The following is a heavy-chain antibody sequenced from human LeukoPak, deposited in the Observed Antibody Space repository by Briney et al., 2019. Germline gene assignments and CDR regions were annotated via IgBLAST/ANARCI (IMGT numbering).Heavy chain of an antibody. V-gene: IGHV1-2*02. CDR3: ARGGILWFGDHNWFDP. CDR2: INPNSGGT. CDR1: GYTFTGYY. D-gene: IGHD3-10*01. J-gene: IGHJ5*02. Sequence: ASVTVSCKASGYTFTGYYMHWVRQAPGQGLEWMGWINPNSGGTNYAQKFQGRVTMTRGTSISTAYMELSRLRSDDTAVYYCARGGILWFGDHNWFDPWGQGTLVTVSS.